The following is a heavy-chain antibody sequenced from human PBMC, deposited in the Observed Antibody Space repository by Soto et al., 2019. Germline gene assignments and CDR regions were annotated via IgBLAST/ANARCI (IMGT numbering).Heavy chain of an antibody. Sequence: QVHLVESGGGVVQPGRSLRLSCAASGFTFSTTGMHWVRQAPGNGLEWVAMISHDGGVKHYTDSVKGRFTISRDTSNNTVYLQMNSLRPEDTAMYHCAKDLYGAGWYNYFDPWGQGTLVTVSS. CDR2: ISHDGGVK. CDR3: AKDLYGAGWYNYFDP. J-gene: IGHJ5*02. D-gene: IGHD6-19*01. V-gene: IGHV3-30*18. CDR1: GFTFSTTG.